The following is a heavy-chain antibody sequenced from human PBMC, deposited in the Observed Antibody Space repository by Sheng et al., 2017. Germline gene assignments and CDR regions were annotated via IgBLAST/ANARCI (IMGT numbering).Heavy chain of an antibody. CDR1: GGIFSTHA. CDR3: ARLRSDAFDI. J-gene: IGHJ3*02. V-gene: IGHV1-69*10. CDR2: ILPILGVV. Sequence: QVQLVQSGTEVKKPGYSVKVSCKASGGIFSTHAVSWVRQAPGQGLEWMGVILPILGVVNYAQKFQGAVTITADKSTTTAFMELSSLTSEDTAVYYCARLRSDAFDIWGQGTMVTVSS.